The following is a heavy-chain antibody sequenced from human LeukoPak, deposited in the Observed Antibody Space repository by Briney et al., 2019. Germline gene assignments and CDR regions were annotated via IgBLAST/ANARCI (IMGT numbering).Heavy chain of an antibody. CDR2: INPNSGGT. V-gene: IGHV1-2*02. J-gene: IGHJ3*02. CDR3: AREVPTYCGGDCYLNHDAFDI. Sequence: GASVKVSCKASGYTFAGYYMHWVRQAPGQGLEWMGWINPNSGGTNYAQKFQGRVTMTRDTSISTAYMELSRLRSDDTAVYYCAREVPTYCGGDCYLNHDAFDIWGQGTMVTVSS. D-gene: IGHD2-21*01. CDR1: GYTFAGYY.